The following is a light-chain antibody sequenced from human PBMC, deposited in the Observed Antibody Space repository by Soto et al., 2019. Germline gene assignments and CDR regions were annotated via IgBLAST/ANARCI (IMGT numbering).Light chain of an antibody. Sequence: DVQMTQSPSTLSGSVGDRVTITCRASQTISSWLAWYQQKPGKAPKLLIYKASSLESGVPSRFSGSGSGTEFTLTTCSLQPDDFATYYCQQDNSYPNTFGQGTRLEIK. J-gene: IGKJ5*01. CDR2: KAS. V-gene: IGKV1-5*03. CDR3: QQDNSYPNT. CDR1: QTISSW.